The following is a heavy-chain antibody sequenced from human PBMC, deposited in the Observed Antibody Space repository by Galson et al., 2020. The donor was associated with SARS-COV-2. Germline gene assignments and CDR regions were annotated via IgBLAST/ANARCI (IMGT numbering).Heavy chain of an antibody. J-gene: IGHJ6*02. D-gene: IGHD2-8*01. Sequence: GESLKISCSASGFTFSSYAMHWVRQAPGKGLEWVAGISYVGSNKYYADSVKGRFTISRDNSKNTLYLQMNSLRAEDTAVYYCARELSYYGMDVWGQGTTVTVSS. CDR1: GFTFSSYA. CDR2: ISYVGSNK. CDR3: ARELSYYGMDV. V-gene: IGHV3-30*04.